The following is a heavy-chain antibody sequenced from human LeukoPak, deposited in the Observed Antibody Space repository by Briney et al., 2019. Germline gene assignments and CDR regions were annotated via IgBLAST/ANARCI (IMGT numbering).Heavy chain of an antibody. D-gene: IGHD3-22*01. Sequence: PGGSLRLSCAASGFTFSSYWMHWVRQAPGKGLVWVSRINSDGSSTSYADSVKGRFTISRDNAKNTLYLQMNSLRAEDTAVYYCARAPITMIVVDYYGMDVWGQGTTVTVSS. CDR3: ARAPITMIVVDYYGMDV. CDR2: INSDGSST. J-gene: IGHJ6*02. CDR1: GFTFSSYW. V-gene: IGHV3-74*01.